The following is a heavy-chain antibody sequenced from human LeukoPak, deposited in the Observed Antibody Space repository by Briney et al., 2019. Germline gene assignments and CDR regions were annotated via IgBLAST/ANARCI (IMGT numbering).Heavy chain of an antibody. Sequence: PGGSLRLSCAASGFTFSSYSMNWVRQAPGKGLEWVSYISSSSSTIYYADSVKGRFTISRDNAKNSLYLQMNSLRAEDTAVYYCARDRHYYDSSGRTSSHDYWGQGTLVTVSS. CDR3: ARDRHYYDSSGRTSSHDY. CDR1: GFTFSSYS. J-gene: IGHJ4*02. V-gene: IGHV3-48*01. CDR2: ISSSSSTI. D-gene: IGHD3-22*01.